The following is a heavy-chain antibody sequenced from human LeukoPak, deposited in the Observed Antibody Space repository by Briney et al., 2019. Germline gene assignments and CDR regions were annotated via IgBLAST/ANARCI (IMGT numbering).Heavy chain of an antibody. D-gene: IGHD3-10*01. CDR3: ARDPILLWFGELWRYFDY. V-gene: IGHV1-18*01. CDR1: GYTFTSYG. CDR2: ISAYNGNT. Sequence: ASVKVSCKASGYTFTSYGISWVRQAPGQGLEWMGWISAYNGNTSYARKLQGRVTMTTDTSTSTAYMELRSLRSDNTAVYYCARDPILLWFGELWRYFDYWGQGTLVTVSS. J-gene: IGHJ4*02.